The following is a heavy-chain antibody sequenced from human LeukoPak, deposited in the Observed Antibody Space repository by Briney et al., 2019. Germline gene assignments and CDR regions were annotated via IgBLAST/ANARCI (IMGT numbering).Heavy chain of an antibody. CDR1: GGSISSSSYY. D-gene: IGHD3-22*01. J-gene: IGHJ4*02. CDR2: IYYSGST. CDR3: ARETLLDSSGYC. V-gene: IGHV4-39*07. Sequence: PSETLSLTCTVSGGSISSSSYYWGWIRQPPGKGLEWIGSIYYSGSTYYNPTLKSRVTISVDTSKNQFSLKLSSVTAADTAVYYCARETLLDSSGYCWGQGTLVTVSS.